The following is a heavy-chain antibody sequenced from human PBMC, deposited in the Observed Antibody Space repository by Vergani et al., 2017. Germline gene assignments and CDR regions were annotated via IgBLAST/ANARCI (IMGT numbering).Heavy chain of an antibody. CDR2: IIPIFGTA. D-gene: IGHD2-2*01. CDR1: GGTFSSYA. V-gene: IGHV1-69*01. Sequence: QVQLVQSGAEVKKPRSSVKVSCKASGGTFSSYAISWVRQATRQGLEWMGGIIPIFGTANYAQKFQGRVTITADESTSTAYMELSSLRSEDTAVYYCARSRVGYCSSTSCPLSAFDIWGQGTMVTVSS. CDR3: ARSRVGYCSSTSCPLSAFDI. J-gene: IGHJ3*02.